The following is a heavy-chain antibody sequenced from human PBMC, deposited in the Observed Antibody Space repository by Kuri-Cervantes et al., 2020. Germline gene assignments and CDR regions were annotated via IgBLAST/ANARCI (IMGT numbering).Heavy chain of an antibody. V-gene: IGHV3-15*01. J-gene: IGHJ4*02. D-gene: IGHD3-16*01. CDR1: GFTFSNAW. CDR2: IKSKTDGGTT. Sequence: GESLKISCAASGFTFSNAWMSWVRQAPGKGLEWVGCIKSKTDGGTTDYAAPVKGRFTISRVDSKNTLYLQMNSLKTEDTAVYYCTAQLGYYFDYWGQGTLVTVSS. CDR3: TAQLGYYFDY.